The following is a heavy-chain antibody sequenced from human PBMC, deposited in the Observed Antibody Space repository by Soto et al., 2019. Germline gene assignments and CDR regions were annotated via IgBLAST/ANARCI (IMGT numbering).Heavy chain of an antibody. CDR1: GCSIRSATYY. J-gene: IGHJ3*01. CDR2: IHYSGST. D-gene: IGHD5-18*01. Sequence: SETLSLTCPVTGCSIRSATYYWTWVRQHPGEGLEWIGCIHYSGSTYYNPSLKSRLTISVDTSKNQFSLKLSSVTVADTAVYFCAREDSTYLKAFDAWGQGTVVTVSS. V-gene: IGHV4-31*03. CDR3: AREDSTYLKAFDA.